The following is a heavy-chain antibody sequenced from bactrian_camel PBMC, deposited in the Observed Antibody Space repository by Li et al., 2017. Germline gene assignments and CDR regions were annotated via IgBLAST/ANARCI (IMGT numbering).Heavy chain of an antibody. CDR1: GKYTYGSMC. V-gene: IGHV3S40*01. CDR2: LHSGGGTT. D-gene: IGHD7*01. CDR3: AADRVPATRRLLARAYNH. J-gene: IGHJ4*01. Sequence: VQLVESGGGSVQAGGSLRLSCTASGKYTYGSMCMGWFRQAPGKEREGVAFLHSGGGTTYYADSVKGRFNISQDRAKSTVSLQMNNLKPEDTTMYYCAADRVPATRRLLARAYNHWGQGTQVTVS.